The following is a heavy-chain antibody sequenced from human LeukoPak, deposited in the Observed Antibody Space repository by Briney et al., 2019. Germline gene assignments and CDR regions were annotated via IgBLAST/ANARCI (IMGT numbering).Heavy chain of an antibody. CDR2: IYHSGST. V-gene: IGHV4-30-2*01. CDR1: GVSISSGGYY. D-gene: IGHD3-10*01. J-gene: IGHJ4*02. Sequence: SQTLSLTCTVSGVSISSGGYYWSWIRQPPGKGLEWIGYIYHSGSTYYNPSLKSRVTISVDRSKNQFSLKLSSVTAADTAVYYCARTNMVRGPLWGQGTLVTVSS. CDR3: ARTNMVRGPL.